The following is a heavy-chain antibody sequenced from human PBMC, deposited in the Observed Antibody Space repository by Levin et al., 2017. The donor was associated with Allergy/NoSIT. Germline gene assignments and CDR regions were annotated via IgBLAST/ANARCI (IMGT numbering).Heavy chain of an antibody. CDR2: ISWNSGSI. D-gene: IGHD3-9*01. CDR3: AKGIGAYDILTGYYYYYCMDV. V-gene: IGHV3-9*01. J-gene: IGHJ6*02. CDR1: GFTFDDYA. Sequence: PGGSLRLSCAASGFTFDDYAMHWVRQAPGKGLEWVSGISWNSGSIGYADSVKGRFTISRDNAKNSLYLQMNSLRAEDTALYYCAKGIGAYDILTGYYYYYCMDVWGQGTTVTVSS.